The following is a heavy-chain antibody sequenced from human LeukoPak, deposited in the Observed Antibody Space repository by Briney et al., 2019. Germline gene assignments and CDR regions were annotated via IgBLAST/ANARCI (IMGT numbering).Heavy chain of an antibody. CDR3: ARESAYDFWSGYYKVYYYYYGMDV. J-gene: IGHJ6*02. CDR2: VYHSGST. V-gene: IGHV4-59*12. D-gene: IGHD3-3*01. Sequence: SETLSLTCTVSGGSITNYYWSWIRQPPGEGLEWIGYVYHSGSTNYNPSHKNRVTVSVDMAKNQISLKLSSVTAADTAVYYCARESAYDFWSGYYKVYYYYYGMDVWGQGTTVTVSS. CDR1: GGSITNYY.